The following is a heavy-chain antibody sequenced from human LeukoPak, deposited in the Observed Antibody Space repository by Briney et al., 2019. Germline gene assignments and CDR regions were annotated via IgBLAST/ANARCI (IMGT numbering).Heavy chain of an antibody. CDR3: ATSRDGYNPGPQGRWRYFDY. CDR1: GGSFSGYY. CDR2: INHSGST. Sequence: SETLSLTCAVYGGSFSGYYWSWIRQPPGKGLEWIGEINHSGSTNYNPSLKSRVTISVDTSKNQFSLKLSSVTAADTAVYYCATSRDGYNPGPQGRWRYFDYWGQGTLVTVSS. V-gene: IGHV4-34*01. D-gene: IGHD5-24*01. J-gene: IGHJ4*02.